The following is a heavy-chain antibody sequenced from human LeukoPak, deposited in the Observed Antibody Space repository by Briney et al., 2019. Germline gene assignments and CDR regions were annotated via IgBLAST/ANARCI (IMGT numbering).Heavy chain of an antibody. Sequence: GGSLRLSCAASGFTFSSYWMSWVRQAPGKGLERVANIKQDGSEKYYVDSVKGRFTISRDNAKNSLYLQMNSLRAEDTAVYYCARDYPGITLYFDYWGQGTLVTVSS. CDR1: GFTFSSYW. J-gene: IGHJ4*02. V-gene: IGHV3-7*01. D-gene: IGHD3-10*01. CDR3: ARDYPGITLYFDY. CDR2: IKQDGSEK.